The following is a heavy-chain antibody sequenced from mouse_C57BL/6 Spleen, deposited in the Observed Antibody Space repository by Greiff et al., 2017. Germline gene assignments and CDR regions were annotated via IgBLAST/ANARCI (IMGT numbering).Heavy chain of an antibody. CDR1: GYTFTSYW. Sequence: QVQLKQPGAELVRPGSSVKLSCKASGYTFTSYWMDWVKQRPGQGLEWIGNIYPSDSETHYNQKFKDKATLTVDKSSSTAYMQLSSLTSEDSAVYYCARNPVYGSSYGYFDVWGTGTTVTVSS. CDR2: IYPSDSET. CDR3: ARNPVYGSSYGYFDV. D-gene: IGHD1-1*01. J-gene: IGHJ1*03. V-gene: IGHV1-61*01.